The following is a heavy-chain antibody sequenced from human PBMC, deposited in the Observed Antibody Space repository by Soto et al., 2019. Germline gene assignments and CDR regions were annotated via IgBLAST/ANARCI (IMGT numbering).Heavy chain of an antibody. V-gene: IGHV1-69*01. J-gene: IGHJ4*02. CDR3: ARYFTKSRRGGVAFDY. CDR2: IIPSDGTT. Sequence: QVQLVQSGAEVKKPGSSVKVSCTTSGGTISSFAINWVRQAPGQGLEWMGGIIPSDGTTKYAEKFQGRVTITADASTSTAYMDLSSLRSEDTAVYYCARYFTKSRRGGVAFDYWGQGTLLTVSP. CDR1: GGTISSFA. D-gene: IGHD3-3*01.